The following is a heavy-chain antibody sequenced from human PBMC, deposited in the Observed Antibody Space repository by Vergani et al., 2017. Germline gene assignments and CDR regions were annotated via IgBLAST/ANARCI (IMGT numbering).Heavy chain of an antibody. CDR2: IYTSGST. CDR3: ARAESYCSSTNCYLDAFDI. J-gene: IGHJ3*02. V-gene: IGHV4-61*02. Sequence: QVQLQESGPGLVKPSQTLSLTCTVSGGSISSGSYYWSWIRQPAGKGLEWIGRIYTSGSTNYNPSLKSRVTISVDTSKNQFSLKLSSVTAADTAVYYCARAESYCSSTNCYLDAFDIWGQGTMVTVSS. CDR1: GGSISSGSYY. D-gene: IGHD2-2*01.